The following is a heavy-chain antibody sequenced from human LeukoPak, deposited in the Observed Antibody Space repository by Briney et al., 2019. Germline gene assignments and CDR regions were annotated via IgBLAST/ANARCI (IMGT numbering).Heavy chain of an antibody. Sequence: GGSLRLSCAASGFTLSSYGMGWVRQAPGKGLEWVSVISGSGGSIYYADSVKGRFTISRDNSKNTLYLQMNSLRVEETAIYYCAREAFYKSGWYSLFGHWGQGTLVTVSS. CDR1: GFTLSSYG. V-gene: IGHV3-23*01. J-gene: IGHJ4*02. CDR3: AREAFYKSGWYSLFGH. CDR2: ISGSGGSI. D-gene: IGHD6-19*01.